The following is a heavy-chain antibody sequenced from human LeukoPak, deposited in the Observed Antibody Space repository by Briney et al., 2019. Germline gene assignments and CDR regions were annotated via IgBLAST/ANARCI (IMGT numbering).Heavy chain of an antibody. CDR2: INPNSGGT. D-gene: IGHD6-6*01. CDR1: GYTFTGYY. V-gene: IGHV1-2*02. Sequence: ASVTVSCKASGYTFTGYYMHWVRQAPGQGLEWMGWINPNSGGTKYAQKFQGRVTMTRDTSISTASMELRRLRSDDTAVYYCARGRSSIVALNWFDPWGQGTLVTVSS. CDR3: ARGRSSIVALNWFDP. J-gene: IGHJ5*02.